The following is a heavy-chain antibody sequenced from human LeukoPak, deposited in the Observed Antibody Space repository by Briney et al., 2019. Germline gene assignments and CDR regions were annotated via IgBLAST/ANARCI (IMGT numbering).Heavy chain of an antibody. CDR2: IKQDGSEK. CDR1: GFTFRSYW. V-gene: IGHV3-7*01. Sequence: GGSLRLSCAASGFTFRSYWMSWVRQAPGKGLEWVANIKQDGSEKYYVDSVKGRSTISRDNAQNLLFLQMNSLRVEDTAMYYCARGTGKWPTFDWWGQGTLVTVFS. CDR3: ARGTGKWPTFDW. D-gene: IGHD5-12*01. J-gene: IGHJ4*02.